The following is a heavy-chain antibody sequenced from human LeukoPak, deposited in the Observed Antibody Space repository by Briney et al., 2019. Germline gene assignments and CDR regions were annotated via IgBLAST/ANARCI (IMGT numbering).Heavy chain of an antibody. CDR1: GFTFSSYA. J-gene: IGHJ5*02. D-gene: IGHD3-22*01. CDR2: ISGSGGST. CDR3: AADSSGANWFDP. Sequence: GRSLRLSCAASGFTFSSYAMSWVRQAPGKGLEWVSAISGSGGSTYYADSVKGRFTISRDNSKNTLYLQMNSLRAEDTAVYYCAADSSGANWFDPWGQGTLVTVSS. V-gene: IGHV3-23*01.